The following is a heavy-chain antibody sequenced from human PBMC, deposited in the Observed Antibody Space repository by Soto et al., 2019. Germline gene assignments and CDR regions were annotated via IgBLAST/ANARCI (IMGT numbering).Heavy chain of an antibody. CDR3: APTPTIAAASVPEYLDL. J-gene: IGHJ2*01. CDR1: GFSLSTSGVG. V-gene: IGHV2-5*01. D-gene: IGHD6-13*01. CDR2: IYWNDDK. Sequence: SGPTLVNPTQTPPLTCTFTGFSLSTSGVGVGWTRQPPGKALEWLALIYWNDDKRYIPSLKSRLTITKDTSKNQLVLTMTNMDPVNTAPYYCAPTPTIAAASVPEYLDLWGRGTLVTVST.